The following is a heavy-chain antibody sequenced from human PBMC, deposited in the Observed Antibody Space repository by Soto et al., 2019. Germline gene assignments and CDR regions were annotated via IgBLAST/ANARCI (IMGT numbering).Heavy chain of an antibody. CDR1: GFTFSDYY. Sequence: GGSLRLSCAASGFTFSDYYMSWIRQAPGKGLEWVSYISSSGSTIYYADSVKGRFTISRDNAKNSLYLQMNSLRAEDTAVYYCASTKYYYDSSGTRQWFDPWGQGTLVTVSS. J-gene: IGHJ5*02. CDR2: ISSSGSTI. D-gene: IGHD3-22*01. CDR3: ASTKYYYDSSGTRQWFDP. V-gene: IGHV3-11*01.